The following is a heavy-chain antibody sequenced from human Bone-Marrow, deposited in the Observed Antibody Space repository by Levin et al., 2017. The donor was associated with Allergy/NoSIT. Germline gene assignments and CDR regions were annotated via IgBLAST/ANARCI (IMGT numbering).Heavy chain of an antibody. J-gene: IGHJ4*02. CDR1: GGSISSFY. CDR3: ALLRRDEAY. CDR2: IFYVGGT. D-gene: IGHD5-24*01. Sequence: SETLSLTCSVSGGSISSFYWTWMRQSPGGGLEWIGYIFYVGGTSYNPSLQSRVAISIDKSKKQFSLKLSSVTAADTAMYYCALLRRDEAYWGQGSLVTVSS. V-gene: IGHV4-59*01.